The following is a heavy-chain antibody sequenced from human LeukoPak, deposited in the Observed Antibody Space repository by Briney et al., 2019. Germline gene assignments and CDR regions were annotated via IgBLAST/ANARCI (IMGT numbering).Heavy chain of an antibody. CDR3: ARDGFRSDSSGYHFYNWFDT. CDR2: ISYDGSNK. CDR1: GFTFSSYA. D-gene: IGHD3-22*01. Sequence: GGSLRLSCAASGFTFSSYAMHWVRQAPGKGLEWVAVISYDGSNKYYADSVKGRFTISRDNSKNTLYLQMSSLRAEDTAVYYCARDGFRSDSSGYHFYNWFDTSGHGNLVTVSS. J-gene: IGHJ5*01. V-gene: IGHV3-30*04.